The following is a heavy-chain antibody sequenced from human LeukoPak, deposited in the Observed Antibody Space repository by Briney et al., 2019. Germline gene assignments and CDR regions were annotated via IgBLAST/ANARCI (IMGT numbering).Heavy chain of an antibody. D-gene: IGHD3-22*01. V-gene: IGHV3-30-3*01. CDR2: ISYDGSNK. Sequence: PGGSLRLSCAASGFTFSSYAMHWVRQAPGKGLEWVAVISYDGSNKYYADSVKGRFTISRDNSKNTLYLQMSSLRAEDTAVYYCARDYYDSSGYPDYWGQGTLVTVSS. J-gene: IGHJ4*02. CDR3: ARDYYDSSGYPDY. CDR1: GFTFSSYA.